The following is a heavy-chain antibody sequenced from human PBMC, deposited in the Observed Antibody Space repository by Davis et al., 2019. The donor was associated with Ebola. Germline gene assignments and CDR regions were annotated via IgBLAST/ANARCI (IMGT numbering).Heavy chain of an antibody. CDR2: IKQDGSEK. CDR1: GFTFSSYW. Sequence: GESLKISCAASGFTFSSYWMSWVRQAPGKGLEWVANIKQDGSEKYYVDSVKGRFTISRDNAKNSLYLQMNSLRAEDTAVYYCAKSDRGAMVTHESWGQGTLVTVSS. V-gene: IGHV3-7*03. J-gene: IGHJ5*02. CDR3: AKSDRGAMVTHES. D-gene: IGHD5-18*01.